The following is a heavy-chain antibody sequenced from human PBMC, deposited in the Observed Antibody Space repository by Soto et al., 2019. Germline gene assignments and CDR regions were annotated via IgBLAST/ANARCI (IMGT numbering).Heavy chain of an antibody. J-gene: IGHJ4*02. CDR2: IYYSGGT. D-gene: IGHD3-10*01. CDR1: GGSVSSAYYY. CDR3: ARFYGSGTNEIFDY. Sequence: SETLSLTCTVPGGSVSSAYYYWSWVRQPPGKGLEWIGLIYYSGGTNYNPSLKSRVTMSIDTSRNQFSLNLNSVTAADTAVYYCARFYGSGTNEIFDYWGQGALVTAPQ. V-gene: IGHV4-61*01.